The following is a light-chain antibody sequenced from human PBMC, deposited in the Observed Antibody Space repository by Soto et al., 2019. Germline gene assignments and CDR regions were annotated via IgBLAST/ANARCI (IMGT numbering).Light chain of an antibody. CDR2: GAS. Sequence: EIVMTQSPATLSVSPGERATLSCRASQTVSVNLAWYQQKPGQAPRLLIYGASTRATGVPARLSGSGTGPEFTLTISRLHSEDFGGYYCQQYNDWRPFTFGPGTRVDIK. J-gene: IGKJ3*01. V-gene: IGKV3-15*01. CDR1: QTVSVN. CDR3: QQYNDWRPFT.